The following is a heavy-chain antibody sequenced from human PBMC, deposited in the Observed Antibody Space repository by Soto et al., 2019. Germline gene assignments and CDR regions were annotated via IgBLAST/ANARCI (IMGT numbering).Heavy chain of an antibody. CDR1: GGSVSNSNYY. CDR3: VSQRTSVLTQAYFDY. J-gene: IGHJ4*02. CDR2: VYYRGRS. V-gene: IGHV4-39*01. Sequence: ETLSLTCTVSGGSVSNSNYYWGWIRQSPGKGLEWIGSVYYRGRSYSKSSVKSRVTISVDTSKNQFSLNLNSVTASDTAVYYCVSQRTSVLTQAYFDYWGPGALVTVS. D-gene: IGHD2-8*01.